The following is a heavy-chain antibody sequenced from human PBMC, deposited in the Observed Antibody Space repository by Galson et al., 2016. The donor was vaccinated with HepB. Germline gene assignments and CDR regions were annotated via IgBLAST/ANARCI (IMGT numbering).Heavy chain of an antibody. CDR3: ARDYCSSASCLSDDYYYYLDV. CDR1: GFTFSDYY. Sequence: SLRLSCAASGFTFSDYYMSWIRQAPGTGLEWVSYISSSSSYTNYADSVKGRFTISRDNAKNSLYLQMNSLRADDTAVYYCARDYCSSASCLSDDYYYYLDVWGKGTTVTVSS. D-gene: IGHD2-2*01. V-gene: IGHV3-11*06. CDR2: ISSSSSYT. J-gene: IGHJ6*03.